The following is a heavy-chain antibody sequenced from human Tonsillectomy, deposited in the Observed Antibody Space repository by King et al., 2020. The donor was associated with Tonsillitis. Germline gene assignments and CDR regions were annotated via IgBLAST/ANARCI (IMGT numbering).Heavy chain of an antibody. CDR2: INHGGGT. V-gene: IGHV4-34*01. CDR1: GGSLSGYY. D-gene: IGHD3-3*01. Sequence: VQLQQWGAGLLKPSETLSLTCAVYGGSLSGYYWSWIRQPPGKGLEWIGEINHGGGTSYNPSLMSRVAISVDTSKNQVSLKLVSVTAADTAVYYCARGSTYYDFWSGPPYYMDVWGKGTTVTVSS. CDR3: ARGSTYYDFWSGPPYYMDV. J-gene: IGHJ6*03.